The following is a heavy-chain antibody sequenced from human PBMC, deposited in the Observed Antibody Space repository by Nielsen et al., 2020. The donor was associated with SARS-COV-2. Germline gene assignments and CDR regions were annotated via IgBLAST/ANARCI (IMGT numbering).Heavy chain of an antibody. Sequence: ASVKVSCKASGYTFTSYDINWVRQATGQGLEWMGWMNPNSGNTGYAQKFQGRVTMTRNTSISTAYMELSSLRSEDTAVYYCARVIMVRGVPRVYYFDSWGQGTLVTVSS. CDR3: ARVIMVRGVPRVYYFDS. V-gene: IGHV1-8*01. D-gene: IGHD3-10*01. CDR2: MNPNSGNT. J-gene: IGHJ4*02. CDR1: GYTFTSYD.